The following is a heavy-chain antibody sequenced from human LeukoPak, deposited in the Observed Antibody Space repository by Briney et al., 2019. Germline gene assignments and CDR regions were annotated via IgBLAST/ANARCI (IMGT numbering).Heavy chain of an antibody. J-gene: IGHJ4*02. CDR1: GGSISTSHYY. CDR2: IFYRGST. V-gene: IGHV4-39*01. Sequence: PSETLSLTCTVSGGSISTSHYYWGWIRQPPGKGREWIASIFYRGSTYYSPSLKSRVTISVDTSKNQFSLKLSSVPAADTAVYDCVILLSIFDYFNYWRQGTVNTVSS. CDR3: VILLSIFDYFNY. D-gene: IGHD2/OR15-2a*01.